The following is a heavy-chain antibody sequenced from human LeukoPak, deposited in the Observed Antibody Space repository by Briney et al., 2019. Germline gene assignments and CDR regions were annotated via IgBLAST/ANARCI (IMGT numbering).Heavy chain of an antibody. J-gene: IGHJ3*02. CDR1: GYTLTELS. CDR2: FDPEDGET. D-gene: IGHD3-10*01. CDR3: ATDRTGDPDAAFDI. V-gene: IGHV1-24*01. Sequence: ASVEVSCKVSGYTLTELSMHWVRQAPGKGLEWMGGFDPEDGETIYAQKFQGRVTMTEDTSTDTAYMELSSLRSEDTAVYYCATDRTGDPDAAFDIWGQGTMVTVSS.